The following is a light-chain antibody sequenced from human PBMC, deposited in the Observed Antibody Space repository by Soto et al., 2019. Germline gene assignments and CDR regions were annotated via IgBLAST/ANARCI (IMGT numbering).Light chain of an antibody. CDR2: GNN. CDR3: QSYDRGLGGVYV. V-gene: IGLV1-40*01. Sequence: QSVLTQPPSVSGAPGQRVTISCTGNSSNIGAGYHVHWYQQFPGTAPKLLIHGNNIRPSGVPDRFSGSKSGTSASLSITGLQPEDESDYFCQSYDRGLGGVYVFGTVTKLTVL. J-gene: IGLJ1*01. CDR1: SSNIGAGYH.